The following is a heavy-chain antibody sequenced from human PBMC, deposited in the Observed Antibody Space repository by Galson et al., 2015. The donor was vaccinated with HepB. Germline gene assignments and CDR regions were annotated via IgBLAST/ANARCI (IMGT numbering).Heavy chain of an antibody. CDR2: IRSKATNFAA. J-gene: IGHJ4*02. D-gene: IGHD6-13*01. Sequence: LRLSCAASGFTFSGPAIHWVRQASGKGPEWIGHIRSKATNFAALYVPSLKGRFTISRDDSKNLAYLHMRSLKTDDTAVYYCVRSGDFSGYSSRWGQGTLVTVSS. CDR3: VRSGDFSGYSSR. V-gene: IGHV3-73*01. CDR1: GFTFSGPA.